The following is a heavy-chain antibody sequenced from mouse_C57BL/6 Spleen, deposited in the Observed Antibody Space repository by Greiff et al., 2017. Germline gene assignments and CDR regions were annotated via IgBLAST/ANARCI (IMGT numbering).Heavy chain of an antibody. CDR3: ARRYGNYGAMDY. J-gene: IGHJ4*01. V-gene: IGHV1-80*01. CDR1: GYAFSSYW. Sequence: QVQLQQSGAELVKPGASVKISCKASGYAFSSYWMNWVKQRPGKGLEWIGQIYPGDGDTNYNGKFKGKATLTADKSSSTAYMQLSSLTSEDSAVYFCARRYGNYGAMDYWGQGTSVTVSS. CDR2: IYPGDGDT. D-gene: IGHD2-10*02.